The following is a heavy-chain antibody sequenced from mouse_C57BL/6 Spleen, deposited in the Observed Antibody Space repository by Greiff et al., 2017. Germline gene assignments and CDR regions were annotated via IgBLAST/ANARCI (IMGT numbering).Heavy chain of an antibody. D-gene: IGHD1-1*01. CDR3: AREGLTAVVDPFAY. J-gene: IGHJ3*01. Sequence: EVQLQQSGPELVKPGASVKMSCKASGYTFTDYNMHWVKQSPGKSLEWIGYINPNNGGTSYNQKFKGKATLTVDKSSSTAYMELRSLTSEDAAVYYCAREGLTAVVDPFAYWGTGTLVTVSA. V-gene: IGHV1-22*01. CDR2: INPNNGGT. CDR1: GYTFTDYN.